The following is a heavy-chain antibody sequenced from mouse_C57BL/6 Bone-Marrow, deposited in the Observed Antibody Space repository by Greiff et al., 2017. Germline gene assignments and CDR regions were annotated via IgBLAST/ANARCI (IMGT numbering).Heavy chain of an antibody. CDR2: IDPENGDT. V-gene: IGHV14-4*01. Sequence: VQLQQSGAELVRPGASVKLSCTASGFTIKDDYMHWVKQRPEQGLEWIGWIDPENGDTEYASKFQGKATITADTSSNTAYLQLSSLTSEDPAVYYCTTTYDYDGGFAYWGQGTRVTVSA. J-gene: IGHJ3*01. D-gene: IGHD2-4*01. CDR1: GFTIKDDY. CDR3: TTTYDYDGGFAY.